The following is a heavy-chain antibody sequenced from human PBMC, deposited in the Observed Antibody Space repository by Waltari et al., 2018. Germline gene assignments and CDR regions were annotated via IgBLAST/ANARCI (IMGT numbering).Heavy chain of an antibody. Sequence: QVQLQESGPGLVKPYRTLSLTCTVSGGSTSSGSYYWSWLRQPAGKGLGWIGYIYTSGSTNYNPSLKSRVTISVDTSKNQFSLKLSSVTAADTAVYYCARGGYDFIDYWGQGTLVTVSS. V-gene: IGHV4-61*09. CDR2: IYTSGST. D-gene: IGHD3-3*01. J-gene: IGHJ4*02. CDR3: ARGGYDFIDY. CDR1: GGSTSSGSYY.